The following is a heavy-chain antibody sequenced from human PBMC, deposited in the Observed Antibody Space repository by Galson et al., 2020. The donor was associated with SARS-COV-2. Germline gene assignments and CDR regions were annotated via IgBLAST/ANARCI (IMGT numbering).Heavy chain of an antibody. D-gene: IGHD3-3*01. CDR1: GLTFSDHY. Sequence: GGSLRLPCAASGLTFSDHYMDWVRQAPGKGLEWVGRTRNKANSYTTEYAASVKGRFTISRDDSKNSLYLQMNSLKTEDTAVYYCAREPGPDYDFWGGRIYYYYYCMDVWGQETTVTVSS. CDR2: TRNKANSYTT. J-gene: IGHJ6*02. CDR3: AREPGPDYDFWGGRIYYYYYCMDV. V-gene: IGHV3-72*01.